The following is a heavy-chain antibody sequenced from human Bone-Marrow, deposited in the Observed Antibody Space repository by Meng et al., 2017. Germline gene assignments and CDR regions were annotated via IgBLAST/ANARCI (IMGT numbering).Heavy chain of an antibody. V-gene: IGHV1-2*02. Sequence: ASVKVSCKASGYTFTGYYMHWVRQAPGQGLEWMGWINPNSGGTNYAQKFQGRVTMSRDTSISTAYMELSRLRSDDTAVYYCAREKIAAVLWAKREHYYYYGMDVWGQGTTVTVSS. CDR3: AREKIAAVLWAKREHYYYYGMDV. CDR1: GYTFTGYY. D-gene: IGHD6-13*01. J-gene: IGHJ6*02. CDR2: INPNSGGT.